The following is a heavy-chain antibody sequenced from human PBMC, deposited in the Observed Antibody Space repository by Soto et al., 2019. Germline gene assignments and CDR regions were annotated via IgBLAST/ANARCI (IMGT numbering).Heavy chain of an antibody. CDR2: IFYLGSS. Sequence: PSETLSLTCTVSGDSIISSDFYWGWVRQPPGKGLEWIGSIFYLGSSYYNPSLKSRVTISLDTSKNQFSLKLNSVTAADTAVYYCARENYYALDYWGPGTLVTVSS. V-gene: IGHV4-39*07. CDR3: ARENYYALDY. CDR1: GDSIISSDFY. D-gene: IGHD3-10*01. J-gene: IGHJ4*02.